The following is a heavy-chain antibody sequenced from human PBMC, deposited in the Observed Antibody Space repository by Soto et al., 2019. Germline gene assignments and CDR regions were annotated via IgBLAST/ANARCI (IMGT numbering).Heavy chain of an antibody. CDR3: VRGRGYSYQNYCDR. CDR2: IDHSGTT. Sequence: SSGTLSLTCPGSADSLRSYKYYWTWIRPHPEKGLEWLGNIDHSGTTYYNPSLRSRLSMSLDTSQNHFSLQVTSMTAADTAVYFCVRGRGYSYQNYCDRWGQGSLVTVSA. V-gene: IGHV4-31*03. J-gene: IGHJ5*02. CDR1: ADSLRSYKYY. D-gene: IGHD5-18*01.